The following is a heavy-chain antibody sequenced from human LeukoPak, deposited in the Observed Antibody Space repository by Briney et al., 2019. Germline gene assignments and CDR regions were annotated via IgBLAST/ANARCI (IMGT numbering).Heavy chain of an antibody. CDR2: IIPIFGTT. D-gene: IGHD5-24*01. J-gene: IGHJ4*02. CDR3: ARDHGDCYNPGYRSFDY. CDR1: GGTFSSYA. Sequence: EASVRVSCKASGGTFSSYAISWVRQAPGQGLEWMGGIIPIFGTTNYAQKFQGRVTITTDESTSTAYMELGSLRSEDTAVYYCARDHGDCYNPGYRSFDYWGQGTLVTVSS. V-gene: IGHV1-69*05.